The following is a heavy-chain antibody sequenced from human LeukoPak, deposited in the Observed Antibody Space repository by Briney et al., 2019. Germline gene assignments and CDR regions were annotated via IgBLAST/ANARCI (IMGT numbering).Heavy chain of an antibody. CDR1: GFTFSSYG. CDR2: ISYDGSNK. D-gene: IGHD3-22*01. Sequence: GGSLRLSCAASGFTFSSYGMHWVRQAPGKGLEWVAVISYDGSNKYYADSVKGRFTISGDNSKNTLYLQMNSLRAEDTAVYYCALHITTALGVYWGQGTLVTVSS. CDR3: ALHITTALGVY. V-gene: IGHV3-30*03. J-gene: IGHJ4*02.